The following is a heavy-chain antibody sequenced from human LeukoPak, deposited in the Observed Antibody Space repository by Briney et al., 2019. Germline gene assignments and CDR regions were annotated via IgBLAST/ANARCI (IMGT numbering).Heavy chain of an antibody. V-gene: IGHV3-73*01. CDR3: TRHLNGAVTGDY. CDR2: IRSKANSYAT. D-gene: IGHD2-21*02. Sequence: GGSLRLSCAASGFTFSGSAMHWVRQASGKGLEWVGRIRSKANSYATAYAASVKGRFTISRDDSKNTAYLQMNSLKTEDTAVYYCTRHLNGAVTGDYRGQGTLVTVSS. J-gene: IGHJ4*02. CDR1: GFTFSGSA.